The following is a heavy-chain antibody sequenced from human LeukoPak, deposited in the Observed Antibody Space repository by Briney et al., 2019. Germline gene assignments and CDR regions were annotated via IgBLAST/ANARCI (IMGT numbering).Heavy chain of an antibody. Sequence: GGSLRLSCAASGFTFSSYGMHWVRQAPGKGLEWVAFISYDGSNKYYADSVKGRFTISRDSSENTLYLQMNSLRPEDTAVYFCAKDFSTYEGPDYWGQGTLVTVSS. CDR1: GFTFSSYG. CDR3: AKDFSTYEGPDY. D-gene: IGHD4-11*01. CDR2: ISYDGSNK. J-gene: IGHJ4*02. V-gene: IGHV3-30*02.